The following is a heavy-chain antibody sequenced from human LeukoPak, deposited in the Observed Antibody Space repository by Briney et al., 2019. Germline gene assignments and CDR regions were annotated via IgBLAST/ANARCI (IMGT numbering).Heavy chain of an antibody. Sequence: PGGSLRLSCAASGFTFSSYAMSWVRQAPGKGLEWVSAISGSGGSTYYADSVKGRFTISRDNSKNTLCLQMNSLRAEDTAVYYCAKDLSYYGSGSYYRSYYYYYMDVWGKGTTVTVSS. J-gene: IGHJ6*03. CDR3: AKDLSYYGSGSYYRSYYYYYMDV. CDR1: GFTFSSYA. V-gene: IGHV3-23*01. CDR2: ISGSGGST. D-gene: IGHD3-10*01.